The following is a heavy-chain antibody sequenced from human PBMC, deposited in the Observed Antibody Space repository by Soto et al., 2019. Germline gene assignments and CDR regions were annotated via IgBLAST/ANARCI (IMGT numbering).Heavy chain of an antibody. CDR3: ARPDGDYFYNYMDV. J-gene: IGHJ6*03. CDR1: GFTFSRYV. D-gene: IGHD3-10*01. CDR2: ISGSGGAT. V-gene: IGHV3-23*01. Sequence: GGSLRLSCAVSGFTFSRYVMSWVRQAPGKGLEWVSVISGSGGATYYAVSVKGRFTISRDNAKNTLYLQMKSLRAEDTAVYYCARPDGDYFYNYMDVWGKGTTVTAP.